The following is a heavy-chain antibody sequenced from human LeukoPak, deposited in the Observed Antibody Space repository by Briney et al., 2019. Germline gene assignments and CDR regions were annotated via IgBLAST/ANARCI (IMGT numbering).Heavy chain of an antibody. CDR1: GFTFSSYS. D-gene: IGHD5-18*01. J-gene: IGHJ6*03. CDR2: ISRSITTI. Sequence: GGSLRLSCAASGFTFSSYSMNWVRQAPGKGLEWVSYISRSITTIYYADSVKGRFTISRDNAKNSLYLQMNSLRAEDTAVYYCARDPRGGYSYGYDYYYMDVWGKGTTVTVSS. CDR3: ARDPRGGYSYGYDYYYMDV. V-gene: IGHV3-48*01.